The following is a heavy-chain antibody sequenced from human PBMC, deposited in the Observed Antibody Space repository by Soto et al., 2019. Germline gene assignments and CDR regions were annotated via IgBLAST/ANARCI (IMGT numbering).Heavy chain of an antibody. CDR1: GFTFSSYG. CDR2: IWYDGSNK. V-gene: IGHV3-33*01. J-gene: IGHJ6*02. Sequence: GGSLRLSCAASGFTFSSYGMHWVRQAPGKGLEWVAVIWYDGSNKYYADSVKGRFTISRDNSKNTLYLQMNSLRAEDTAVYYCAREAGDYYYYYGMDVWGQGTTVTVSS. D-gene: IGHD6-25*01. CDR3: AREAGDYYYYYGMDV.